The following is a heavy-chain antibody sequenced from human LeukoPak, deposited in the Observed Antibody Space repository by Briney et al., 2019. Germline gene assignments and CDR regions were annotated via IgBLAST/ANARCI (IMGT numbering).Heavy chain of an antibody. V-gene: IGHV1-18*01. D-gene: IGHD2-15*01. Sequence: SVKVSCQASGYTFTSYGISWVRQAPGQGLEWMGWISAYNGNTNYAQKLQGRVTMTTDTTASTAYMELRSLRSYDTAVYYCARDGSRDGRWTPHDSWGQGTLVTVSS. J-gene: IGHJ4*02. CDR1: GYTFTSYG. CDR3: ARDGSRDGRWTPHDS. CDR2: ISAYNGNT.